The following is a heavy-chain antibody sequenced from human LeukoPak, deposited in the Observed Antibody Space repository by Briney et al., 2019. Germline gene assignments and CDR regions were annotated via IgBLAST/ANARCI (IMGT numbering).Heavy chain of an antibody. D-gene: IGHD3-22*01. V-gene: IGHV4-34*01. J-gene: IGHJ4*02. CDR2: INHSGST. CDR3: ARGAYYHDSSGYFRGAEIDY. Sequence: PSETLSLTCAVYGGSFSGYYWSWIRQPPGKGLEWIGEINHSGSTNYNPSLKSRVTISVDTSKNQFSLKLSSVTAAGTAVYYCARGAYYHDSSGYFRGAEIDYWGQGTLVTVSS. CDR1: GGSFSGYY.